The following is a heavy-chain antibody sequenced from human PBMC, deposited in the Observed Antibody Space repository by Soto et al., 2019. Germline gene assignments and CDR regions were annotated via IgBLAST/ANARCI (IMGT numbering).Heavy chain of an antibody. J-gene: IGHJ3*02. D-gene: IGHD5-12*01. CDR2: INPNSGGT. V-gene: IGHV1-2*04. CDR1: GYTFTGYY. CDR3: ARTRGGYDDAFDI. Sequence: ASVKVSCKASGYTFTGYYMHWVRQAPGQGLEWMGLINPNSGGTNYAQNFQGWVTMTRDTSISTAYMELSRLTSDDTAVYYCARTRGGYDDAFDIWGQGTMVNVSS.